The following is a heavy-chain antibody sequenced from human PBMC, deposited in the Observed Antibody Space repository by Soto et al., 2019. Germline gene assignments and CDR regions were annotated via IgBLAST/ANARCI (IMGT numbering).Heavy chain of an antibody. D-gene: IGHD6-19*01. CDR1: GYTFTGYY. V-gene: IGHV1-2*04. J-gene: IGHJ3*02. Sequence: GASVKVSCKASGYTFTGYYMHWVRQAPGQGLEWMGWINPNSGGTNYAQKFQGWVTMTRDTSISTAYMELSRLRSDDTAVYYCARAATTPVAGYAAFDIWGQGTMVTVS. CDR3: ARAATTPVAGYAAFDI. CDR2: INPNSGGT.